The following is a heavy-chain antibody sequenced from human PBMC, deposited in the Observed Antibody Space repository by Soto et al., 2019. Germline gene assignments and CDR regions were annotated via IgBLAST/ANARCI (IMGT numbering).Heavy chain of an antibody. Sequence: GGSLGLSCAASGFTFDGYAMSWVRQAPGKGLQWVSSIGGSGDGTYYADSVKGRFTISRDNSKNTLYLQMNSLRAEDTAVYYCARAREVTFIRMPSSHWGQGTLVTVSS. CDR2: IGGSGDGT. D-gene: IGHD6-6*01. CDR1: GFTFDGYA. CDR3: ARAREVTFIRMPSSH. J-gene: IGHJ4*02. V-gene: IGHV3-23*01.